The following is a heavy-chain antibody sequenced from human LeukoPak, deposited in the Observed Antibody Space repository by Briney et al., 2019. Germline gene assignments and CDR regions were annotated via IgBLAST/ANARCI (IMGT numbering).Heavy chain of an antibody. V-gene: IGHV1-58*02. D-gene: IGHD6-6*01. J-gene: IGHJ4*02. CDR2: IVVGSGNT. CDR1: GFTFTSTA. Sequence: TSVKVSCKASGFTFTSTAMQWVRQARGQRLEWIGWIVVGSGNTNYAQKFQERVTITRDMSTSTAYMELSSLRSEDTAVYYCAADLQEYSSSPNAFDYWGQGTLVTVCS. CDR3: AADLQEYSSSPNAFDY.